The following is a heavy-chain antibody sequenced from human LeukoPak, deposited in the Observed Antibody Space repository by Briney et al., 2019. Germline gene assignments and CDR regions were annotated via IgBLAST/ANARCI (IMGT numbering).Heavy chain of an antibody. CDR2: IILILGIA. V-gene: IGHV1-69*04. Sequence: GASVKVSCKSSGGSFSSYAISWVRQAPGQGLEWMGRIILILGIANYAQKFQGRVTITADKSTSTAYMGLSSLRSEDTAVYYCASPSRRDTAMVNYYYYGMDVWGQGTTVTVSS. D-gene: IGHD5-18*01. CDR3: ASPSRRDTAMVNYYYYGMDV. J-gene: IGHJ6*02. CDR1: GGSFSSYA.